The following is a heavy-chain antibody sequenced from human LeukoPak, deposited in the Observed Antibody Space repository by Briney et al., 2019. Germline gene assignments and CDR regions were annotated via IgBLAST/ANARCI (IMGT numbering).Heavy chain of an antibody. CDR3: AKSLYGDYVGYFDS. CDR1: GFSFDVYA. V-gene: IGHV3-9*01. D-gene: IGHD4-17*01. CDR2: ISWNRGRI. Sequence: GGSLRLSCAASGFSFDVYAMHWVRQAPGKGLECVSGISWNRGRIDYADSVKGRFTISRDNAQNSLYLQMNSLRPEDTALYYCAKSLYGDYVGYFDSWGQRTQVTVSS. J-gene: IGHJ4*02.